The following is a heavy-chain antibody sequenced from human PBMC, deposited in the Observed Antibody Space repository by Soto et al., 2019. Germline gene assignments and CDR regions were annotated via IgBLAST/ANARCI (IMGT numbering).Heavy chain of an antibody. J-gene: IGHJ4*02. Sequence: QVQLVESGGGVVQPGRSLRLSCAASGFTFSSYAMHWVRQAPGKGLEWVSFISYDGSNKFYADSVKGRFAISRDNSKNTVDLQMNSLRAEDTAVYYCARDRSMIVVVPGYWGQGTLVTVSS. CDR3: ARDRSMIVVVPGY. CDR2: ISYDGSNK. CDR1: GFTFSSYA. V-gene: IGHV3-30*09. D-gene: IGHD3-22*01.